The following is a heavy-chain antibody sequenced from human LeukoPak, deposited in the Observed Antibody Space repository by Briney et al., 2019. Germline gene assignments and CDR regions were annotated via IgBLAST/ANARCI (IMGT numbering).Heavy chain of an antibody. CDR1: GYSFTSYW. D-gene: IGHD6-13*01. Sequence: GKSLKISCKGSGYSFTSYWIGWVRQMPGKGLEWMGIIYPGDSDTRYSPSFQGQVTISADKSNSTAYLRWSSLKASDTAMYYCATRTLSSSWYNAFDIWGQGTMVTVSS. CDR3: ATRTLSSSWYNAFDI. CDR2: IYPGDSDT. J-gene: IGHJ3*02. V-gene: IGHV5-51*01.